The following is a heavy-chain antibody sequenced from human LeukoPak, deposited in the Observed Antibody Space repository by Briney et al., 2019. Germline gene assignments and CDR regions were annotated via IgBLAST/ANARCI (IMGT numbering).Heavy chain of an antibody. D-gene: IGHD2-21*01. V-gene: IGHV3-23*01. CDR3: VKDRAYLRRGFDD. CDR1: GFTFWNYA. Sequence: QPGGSLRLSCVASGFTFWNYAVGWVRQAPGKGPEWVSSIINTGTATYYADAVKGRFTISRDNSKNTLYLQMSTLRVEDTAFYYCVKDRAYLRRGFDDWGQGTLVTVSS. CDR2: IINTGTAT. J-gene: IGHJ4*02.